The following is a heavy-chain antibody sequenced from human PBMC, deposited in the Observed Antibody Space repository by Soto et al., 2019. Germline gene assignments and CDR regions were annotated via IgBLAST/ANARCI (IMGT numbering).Heavy chain of an antibody. V-gene: IGHV3-21*01. D-gene: IGHD5-12*01. CDR1: GFTFSSYA. CDR2: ISSSSSYI. J-gene: IGHJ4*02. CDR3: ARDWGGYSGYGYFDY. Sequence: GGSLRLSCAASGFTFSSYAMSWARQAPGKGLEWVSSISSSSSYIYYADSVKGRFTISRDNAKNSLYLQMNSLRAEDTAVYYCARDWGGYSGYGYFDYWAQGTLVTVSS.